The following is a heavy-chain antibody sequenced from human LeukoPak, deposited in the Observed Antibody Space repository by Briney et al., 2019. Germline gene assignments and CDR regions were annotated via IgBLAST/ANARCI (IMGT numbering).Heavy chain of an antibody. D-gene: IGHD2-15*01. V-gene: IGHV4-4*07. J-gene: IGHJ4*02. CDR1: GGSISSYY. Sequence: PSETLSLTCTVSGGSISSYYWSWIRQPAGKGLEWIGRIYTSGSTNYNPSLKSRVTLSVDTSKNQFSLKLSSVTAADTAVYYCARVRPPCSSGNYYFDYWGQGTLVTVSS. CDR3: ARVRPPCSSGNYYFDY. CDR2: IYTSGST.